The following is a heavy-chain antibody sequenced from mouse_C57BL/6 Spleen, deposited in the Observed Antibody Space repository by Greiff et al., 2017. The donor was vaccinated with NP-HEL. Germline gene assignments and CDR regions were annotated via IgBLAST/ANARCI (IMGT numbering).Heavy chain of an antibody. Sequence: EVQLVESGGGLVQPKGSLKLSCAASGFSFNTYAMNWVRQAPGKGLEWVARIRSKSNNYATYYADSVKDRFTISRDDSESMLYLQMNNLKTEDTAMYYCVRLRWDYFDYWGQGTTLTVSS. D-gene: IGHD4-1*01. J-gene: IGHJ2*01. CDR3: VRLRWDYFDY. CDR1: GFSFNTYA. V-gene: IGHV10-1*01. CDR2: IRSKSNNYAT.